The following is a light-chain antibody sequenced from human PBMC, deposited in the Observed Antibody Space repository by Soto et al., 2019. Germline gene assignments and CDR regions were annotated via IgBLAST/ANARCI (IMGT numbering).Light chain of an antibody. V-gene: IGKV1-39*01. CDR1: QTINRD. CDR2: AAS. Sequence: DIQMTQSPSSLSASVGDVVTISCRASQTINRDLTWYQQKPGKAPKLLIYAASSLQSGATSRFSGRGSGTDFTLTISSLQPEDFATYYCQPNYSSPYTFGQGTKLEIK. J-gene: IGKJ2*01. CDR3: QPNYSSPYT.